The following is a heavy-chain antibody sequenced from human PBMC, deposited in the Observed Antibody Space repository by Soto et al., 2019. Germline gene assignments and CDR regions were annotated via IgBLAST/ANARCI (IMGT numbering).Heavy chain of an antibody. CDR1: GGTFSSYT. CDR2: IIPILGIA. CDR3: AKGWEYCSGGSCYSGYYYYMDV. D-gene: IGHD2-15*01. Sequence: SVKVSCKASGGTFSSYTISWVRQAPGQGLEWMGRIIPILGIANYAQKFQGRVTITADKSTSTAYMELSSLRSEDTAVYYCAKGWEYCSGGSCYSGYYYYMDVWGKGTTVTVSS. V-gene: IGHV1-69*02. J-gene: IGHJ6*03.